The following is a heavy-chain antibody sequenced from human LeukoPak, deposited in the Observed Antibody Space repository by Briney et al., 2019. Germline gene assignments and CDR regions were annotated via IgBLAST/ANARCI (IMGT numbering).Heavy chain of an antibody. D-gene: IGHD5-24*01. V-gene: IGHV3-30*03. CDR2: TSYDGSTK. CDR1: GFTFSSYR. Sequence: GGSLRLSCAASGFTFSSYRMHWGRQAPGKGLEWVAFTSYDGSTKYNADSVKGRFTISRDNSKNTLYLQMNSLRADDTAVYYCARDGYNPALFYMDVWGKGTRVTVSS. J-gene: IGHJ6*03. CDR3: ARDGYNPALFYMDV.